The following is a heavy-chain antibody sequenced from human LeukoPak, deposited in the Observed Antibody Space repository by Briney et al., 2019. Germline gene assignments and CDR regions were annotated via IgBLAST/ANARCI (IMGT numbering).Heavy chain of an antibody. CDR3: AHRLGPIAEAGSGAFDI. D-gene: IGHD6-13*01. Sequence: SGPTLVKPTQTLTLTCTFSGFSLTSSGVAVGWIRQPPGKALEWLALIYWDDDKRYSPSLKSRLAITKDTSKNQVVLTMSNMDPVDTATYYCAHRLGPIAEAGSGAFDIWGQGTLVTVSS. V-gene: IGHV2-5*02. CDR2: IYWDDDK. J-gene: IGHJ3*02. CDR1: GFSLTSSGVA.